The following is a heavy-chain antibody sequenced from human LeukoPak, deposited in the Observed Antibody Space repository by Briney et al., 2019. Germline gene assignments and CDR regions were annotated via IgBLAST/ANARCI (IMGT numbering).Heavy chain of an antibody. Sequence: SVKVSCKASGGTFSSYAISWVRQAPGQGLEWMGRIIPILGIANYAQKFQGRVTITADKSTSTAYMELSSLRSEDTAVYYCACRDATVQYYCYYYMDVWGKGTTVTVSS. D-gene: IGHD4-11*01. J-gene: IGHJ6*03. V-gene: IGHV1-69*04. CDR2: IIPILGIA. CDR1: GGTFSSYA. CDR3: ACRDATVQYYCYYYMDV.